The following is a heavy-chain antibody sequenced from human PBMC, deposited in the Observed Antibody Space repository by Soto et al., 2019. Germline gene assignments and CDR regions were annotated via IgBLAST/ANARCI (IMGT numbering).Heavy chain of an antibody. CDR3: TRPTYYYDSSGSTDAFDI. Sequence: WGSLRLSCAASGFTFSGSAMHWVRQASGKGLEWVGRIRSKANSYATAYAASVKGRFTISRDDSKNTAYLQMNSLKTEDTAVYYCTRPTYYYDSSGSTDAFDIWGQGTMVTV. V-gene: IGHV3-73*01. CDR1: GFTFSGSA. J-gene: IGHJ3*02. D-gene: IGHD3-22*01. CDR2: IRSKANSYAT.